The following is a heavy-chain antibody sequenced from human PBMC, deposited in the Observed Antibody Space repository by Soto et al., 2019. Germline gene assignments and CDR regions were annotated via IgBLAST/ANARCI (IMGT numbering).Heavy chain of an antibody. CDR3: ATDLLGGMYSSSFRGGGYYYGMDV. CDR2: FDPEDGET. V-gene: IGHV1-24*01. J-gene: IGHJ6*02. CDR1: GYTLTDLS. D-gene: IGHD6-6*01. Sequence: GASVKVSCKVSGYTLTDLSMHWVRQAPGKGLEWMGGFDPEDGETIYAQKFQGRVTMTEDTSTDTAYMELSSLRSEDTAVYYCATDLLGGMYSSSFRGGGYYYGMDVWGQGTTVTVSS.